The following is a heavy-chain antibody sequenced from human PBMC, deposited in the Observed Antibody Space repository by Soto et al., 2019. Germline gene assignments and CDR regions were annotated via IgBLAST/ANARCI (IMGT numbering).Heavy chain of an antibody. D-gene: IGHD2-8*02. V-gene: IGHV1-69*06. CDR1: GGTFNNYA. CDR2: SIPIAGTT. CDR3: ARWGGLSCSGAVCFKKPFDC. Sequence: QVQLVQSGAEVKRPESSMKVSCKPSGGTFNNYAINWVRQAPGQGLEWMGASIPIAGTTKYAQKFQGRVTITADKSTSTVYMDLSSLRSEDTAVYYCARWGGLSCSGAVCFKKPFDCWGQGTLVTVSS. J-gene: IGHJ4*02.